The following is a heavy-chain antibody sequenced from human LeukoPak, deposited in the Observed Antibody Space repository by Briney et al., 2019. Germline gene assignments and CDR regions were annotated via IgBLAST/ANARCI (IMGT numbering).Heavy chain of an antibody. J-gene: IGHJ5*02. CDR2: ISSRSSYI. Sequence: GGSLRLSCAASGFTFSSYSMNWVRQAPGKGLEWVSSISSRSSYIYYADSVKGRFTISRDNAKNSLYLQMNSLSAVATAVYYCARDSLSHYYDSSGYYYGGVWFDPWGQGTLVTVSS. CDR1: GFTFSSYS. CDR3: ARDSLSHYYDSSGYYYGGVWFDP. D-gene: IGHD3-22*01. V-gene: IGHV3-21*01.